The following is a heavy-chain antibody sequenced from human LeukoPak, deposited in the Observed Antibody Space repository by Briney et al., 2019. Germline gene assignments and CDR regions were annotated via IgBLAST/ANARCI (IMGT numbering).Heavy chain of an antibody. CDR1: GLIFNNYN. J-gene: IGHJ6*02. D-gene: IGHD2-15*01. Sequence: GGSLRLSCAASGLIFNNYNMNWGRQAPGEGLEWVSLISSSSSYIYYADSVKGRFTISRDNAKNSLYLQMNSLRAEDTAVYYCARDQGIGYCSGGSCPYGMDVWGQGTTVTVSS. V-gene: IGHV3-21*01. CDR2: ISSSSSYI. CDR3: ARDQGIGYCSGGSCPYGMDV.